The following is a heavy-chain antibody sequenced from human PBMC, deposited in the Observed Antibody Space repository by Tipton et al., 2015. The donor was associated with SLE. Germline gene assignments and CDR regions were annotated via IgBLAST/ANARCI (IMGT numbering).Heavy chain of an antibody. Sequence: TLSLTCTVSGGSISSYYWSWIRQPPGKGPEWIGCIYYSGSTNYNPSLKSRVTISVDTSKNQFSLKLSSVTAADTAVYYCARIPGQRRDWYFDLWGRGTLVTVSS. J-gene: IGHJ2*01. V-gene: IGHV4-59*12. CDR2: IYYSGST. CDR1: GGSISSYY. D-gene: IGHD6-25*01. CDR3: ARIPGQRRDWYFDL.